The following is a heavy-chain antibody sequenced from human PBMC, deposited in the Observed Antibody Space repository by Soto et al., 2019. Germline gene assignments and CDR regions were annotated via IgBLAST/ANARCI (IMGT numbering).Heavy chain of an antibody. CDR3: ARGAVTQSAYYMDV. CDR1: GGSISSYY. J-gene: IGHJ6*03. D-gene: IGHD4-4*01. Sequence: TSETLSLTCTVSGGSISSYYWSWIRQPPGKGLEWIGYIYYSGSTNYNPSLKSRVTISVDTSKNQFSLKLSSVTAADTAVYYCARGAVTQSAYYMDVWGKGTTVTVSS. V-gene: IGHV4-59*08. CDR2: IYYSGST.